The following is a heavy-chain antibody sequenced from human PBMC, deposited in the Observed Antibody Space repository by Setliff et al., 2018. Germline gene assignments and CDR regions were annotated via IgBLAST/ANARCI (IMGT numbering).Heavy chain of an antibody. CDR3: ARTCSGSGCYAGLES. Sequence: GGSLRLSCAASGFTFSTYRMHWVRQAPDKGLEWVAVIWDDGGNKHHADSVKGRFTISRDNSKNTLYLQMNSLRPEDTAVHYCARTCSGSGCYAGLESWGQGTPVTVS. CDR1: GFTFSTYR. D-gene: IGHD2-15*01. V-gene: IGHV3-33*08. CDR2: IWDDGGNK. J-gene: IGHJ4*02.